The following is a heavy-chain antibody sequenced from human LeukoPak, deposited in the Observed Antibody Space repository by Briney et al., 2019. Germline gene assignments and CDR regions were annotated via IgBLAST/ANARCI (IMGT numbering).Heavy chain of an antibody. CDR1: GCTFTSYD. Sequence: ASVKVSCKASGCTFTSYDINWVRQATGQGLEWMGWVNPNSGNTGYAQKFQGRVTMTRNTSISTAYMELSSLRSDDTAVYYCARYYDSSSYDHDFWGQGTLVTVSS. CDR2: VNPNSGNT. V-gene: IGHV1-8*01. D-gene: IGHD3-22*01. J-gene: IGHJ4*02. CDR3: ARYYDSSSYDHDF.